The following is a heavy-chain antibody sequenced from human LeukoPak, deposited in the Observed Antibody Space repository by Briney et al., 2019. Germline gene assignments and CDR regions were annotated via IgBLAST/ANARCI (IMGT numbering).Heavy chain of an antibody. Sequence: GGSLRLSCAASGFTFSSYSMNRVRQAPGKGLEWVSSISSSSSYIYYADSVKGRFTISRDNAKNSLYLQMNSLRAEDTAVYYCAREPYDFWSGYPYYYYYGMDVWGQGTAVTVSS. CDR1: GFTFSSYS. D-gene: IGHD3-3*01. V-gene: IGHV3-21*01. CDR2: ISSSSSYI. CDR3: AREPYDFWSGYPYYYYYGMDV. J-gene: IGHJ6*02.